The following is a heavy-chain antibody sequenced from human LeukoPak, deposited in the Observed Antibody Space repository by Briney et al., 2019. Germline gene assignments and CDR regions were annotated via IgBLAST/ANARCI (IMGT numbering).Heavy chain of an antibody. CDR3: AKDRWFGELYPNWFDP. V-gene: IGHV3-23*01. D-gene: IGHD3-10*01. J-gene: IGHJ5*02. CDR1: GFTLSSYS. Sequence: GGSLRLSCAASGFTLSSYSMNWVRQAPGKGLEWVSAISGSGGSTYYADSVKGRFTISRDNSKNTLYLQMNSLRAEDTAVYYCAKDRWFGELYPNWFDPWGQGTLVTVSS. CDR2: ISGSGGST.